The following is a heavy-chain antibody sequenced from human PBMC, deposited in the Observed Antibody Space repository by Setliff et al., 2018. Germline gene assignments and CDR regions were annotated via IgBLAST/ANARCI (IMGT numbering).Heavy chain of an antibody. D-gene: IGHD6-13*01. CDR2: IYYSGST. Sequence: SETLSLTCTVSGGSISSGGYYWSWIRQHPGKVLEWIGYIYYSGSTYYNPSLKSRVTISVDTSKNQFSLKLSSVTAADTAVYYCARAAGYSSSWYHYYYGMDVWGQGTTVTVSS. CDR3: ARAAGYSSSWYHYYYGMDV. V-gene: IGHV4-31*03. J-gene: IGHJ6*02. CDR1: GGSISSGGYY.